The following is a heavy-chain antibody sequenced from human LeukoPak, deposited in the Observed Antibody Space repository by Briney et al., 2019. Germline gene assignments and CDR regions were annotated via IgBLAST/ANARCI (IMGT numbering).Heavy chain of an antibody. CDR3: ARISLHSGYDAPWGRYYYYMYV. CDR2: IFPSGGEI. J-gene: IGHJ6*03. D-gene: IGHD5-12*01. Sequence: GGSLRLSCAASGFTFSTFAMIWVRQPPGKGLEWVSSIFPSGGEIHYADSVRGRFTISRDNSKSTLSLQMNSLRAEDPAVYYCARISLHSGYDAPWGRYYYYMYVWGKGTTVTVSS. V-gene: IGHV3-23*01. CDR1: GFTFSTFA.